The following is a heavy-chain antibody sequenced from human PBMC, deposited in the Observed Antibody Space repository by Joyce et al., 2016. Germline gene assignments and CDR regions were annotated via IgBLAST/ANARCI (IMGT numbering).Heavy chain of an antibody. J-gene: IGHJ4*02. V-gene: IGHV4-4*02. CDR2: IYHSGGT. CDR1: GGSISSSNW. CDR3: ARGEKRITIFGVVMWLLDY. D-gene: IGHD3-3*01. Sequence: QVQLQESGPGLVKPSGTLSLTCAVSGGSISSSNWWGWVRQPPGKGLEWIGEIYHSGGTNYNPSLKSRVTISVDKSKKQFSLKLNSVTAADTAVYYCARGEKRITIFGVVMWLLDYWGQGTLVTVSS.